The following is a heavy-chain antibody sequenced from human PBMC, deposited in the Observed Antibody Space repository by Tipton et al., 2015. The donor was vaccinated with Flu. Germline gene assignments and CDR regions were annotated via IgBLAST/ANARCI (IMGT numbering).Heavy chain of an antibody. CDR2: ISGSGRST. Sequence: GSLRLSCAASGFTFSSYAMSWVRQAPGKGLEWVSAISGSGRSTFYADSVKGRFTISRDNSKNTLFLQMSSLRAEDTAVYYCAKDGPLGGSMSDWGQGTLVTVSS. V-gene: IGHV3-23*01. J-gene: IGHJ4*02. CDR1: GFTFSSYA. CDR3: AKDGPLGGSMSD. D-gene: IGHD3-16*01.